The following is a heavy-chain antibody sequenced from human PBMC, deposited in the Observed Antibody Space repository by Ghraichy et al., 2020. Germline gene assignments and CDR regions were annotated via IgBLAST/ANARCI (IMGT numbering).Heavy chain of an antibody. J-gene: IGHJ6*02. D-gene: IGHD2-15*01. Sequence: GGSLRLSCAASGFTFSSYSMNWVRQAPGKGLEWVSYISSSSSTIYYADSVKGRFTISRDNAKNSLYLQMNSLRDEDTAVYYCARDDPALGVVVVAATRGYYYGMDVWGQGTTVTVSS. V-gene: IGHV3-48*02. CDR2: ISSSSSTI. CDR3: ARDDPALGVVVVAATRGYYYGMDV. CDR1: GFTFSSYS.